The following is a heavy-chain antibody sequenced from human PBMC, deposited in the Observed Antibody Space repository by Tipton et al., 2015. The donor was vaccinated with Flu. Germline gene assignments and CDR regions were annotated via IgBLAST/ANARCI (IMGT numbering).Heavy chain of an antibody. CDR1: GDSIGYPYF. D-gene: IGHD6-19*01. CDR3: ASHPPPRISVPAPIDN. Sequence: TLSLTCSVSGDSIGYPYFWGWIRQPPGKGLEWIATIHRSGTTYYNPSLKGRVTISVDTSKNQFSLEMRSVTAADMAVYYCASHPPPRISVPAPIDNWGQGTLVAVSS. CDR2: IHRSGTT. V-gene: IGHV4-38-2*01. J-gene: IGHJ4*02.